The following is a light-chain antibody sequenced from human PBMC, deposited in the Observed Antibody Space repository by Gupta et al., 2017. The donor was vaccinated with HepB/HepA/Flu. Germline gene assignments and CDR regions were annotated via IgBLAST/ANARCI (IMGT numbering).Light chain of an antibody. CDR1: GNDVGAFEL. J-gene: IGLJ1*01. CDR3: YSYAGNNIHV. Sequence: QSALTQPASVSGSPGQSITISCTGTGNDVGAFELVSWYQQHPAKAPKLMIYEVNMRPSGVSDRFSGSKSGNTASLTISGLQAEDEADYYCYSYAGNNIHVFGSGTKVTVL. V-gene: IGLV2-23*02. CDR2: EVN.